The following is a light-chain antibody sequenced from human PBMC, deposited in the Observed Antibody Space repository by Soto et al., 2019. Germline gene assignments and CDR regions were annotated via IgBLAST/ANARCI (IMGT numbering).Light chain of an antibody. CDR3: QQRSNGPWT. V-gene: IGKV3-11*01. CDR2: DAS. CDR1: RSVSSY. J-gene: IGKJ5*01. Sequence: VLRLNEPTRALSRRERDIRCCRASRSVSSYLAWYQQKPGQAPRLLIYDASNRATGIPARFSGCGSETDFTLTISSLEPECFAVYNCQQRSNGPWTFGQGTRLEIK.